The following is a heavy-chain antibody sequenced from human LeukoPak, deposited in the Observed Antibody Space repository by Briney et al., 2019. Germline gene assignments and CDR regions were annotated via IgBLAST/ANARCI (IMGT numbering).Heavy chain of an antibody. CDR2: FDPEDGET. Sequence: ASVKVSCKVSGYTLTELSMHWVRQAPGKGLEWMGGFDPEDGETIYAQKFQGRVTMTEDTSTDTAYMELSSLRSEDTAVYYCATGLPRKYCSSTSCYVLWFDYWGQGTLVTVSS. CDR1: GYTLTELS. D-gene: IGHD2-2*01. V-gene: IGHV1-24*01. CDR3: ATGLPRKYCSSTSCYVLWFDY. J-gene: IGHJ4*02.